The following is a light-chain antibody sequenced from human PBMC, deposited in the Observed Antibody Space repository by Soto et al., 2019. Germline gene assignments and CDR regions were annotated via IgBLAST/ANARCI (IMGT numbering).Light chain of an antibody. J-gene: IGLJ1*01. Sequence: QTVVTQSSSASASLGSSVSLTCTLRSGQSSYIIAWHQQQPGKAPRYLMKLEGSGSYNKGSGVPDRFSGSSSGADRYLTISHLQFDEEADYYCETWDSNTYVFGTGTKLTVL. V-gene: IGLV4-60*02. CDR2: LEGSGSY. CDR1: SGQSSYI. CDR3: ETWDSNTYV.